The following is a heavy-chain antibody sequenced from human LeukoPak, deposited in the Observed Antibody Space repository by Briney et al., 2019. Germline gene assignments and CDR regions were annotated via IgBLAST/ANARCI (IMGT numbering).Heavy chain of an antibody. V-gene: IGHV3-30*03. CDR1: GFTFNAYA. J-gene: IGHJ5*02. CDR2: VSYDGSNT. CDR3: ARDWGDLLAFGP. D-gene: IGHD3-3*01. Sequence: GGSLRLSRIASGFTFNAYAMHWVRQSPGKGLEWVAVVSYDGSNTNYADSVRGRFTVSRDNSKNTVYLELQSLTTDDTAVFYCARDWGDLLAFGPWGQGTLVIVSS.